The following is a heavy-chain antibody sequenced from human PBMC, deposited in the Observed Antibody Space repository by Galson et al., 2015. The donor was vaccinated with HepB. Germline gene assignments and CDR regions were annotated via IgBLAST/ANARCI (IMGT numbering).Heavy chain of an antibody. CDR1: GFTVISNY. D-gene: IGHD3-10*01. V-gene: IGHV3-66*01. CDR2: IYFGGTT. CDR3: ARGGWFGNAFDV. Sequence: SLRLSCAASGFTVISNYVTWVRQAPGKGLEWVSVIYFGGTTYYADSVKGRFTISRGHSKNTMYLQMNSLRAEDTAVYYCARGGWFGNAFDVWGQGTLVTVSS. J-gene: IGHJ3*01.